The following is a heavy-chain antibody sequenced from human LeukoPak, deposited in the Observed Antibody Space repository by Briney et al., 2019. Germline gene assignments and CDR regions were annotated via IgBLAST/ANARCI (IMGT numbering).Heavy chain of an antibody. CDR1: GGTFGSLG. D-gene: IGHD5-18*01. Sequence: GASVKVSCKTSGGTFGSLGINWVRQAPGQGLEWMGGIIPFYGATNYPQKFQGRVTITADGSTSTAYMELNSLRSEDTAVYYCARMEGYSYSDSWGQGTLVTVSS. CDR2: IIPFYGAT. CDR3: ARMEGYSYSDS. V-gene: IGHV1-69*13. J-gene: IGHJ4*02.